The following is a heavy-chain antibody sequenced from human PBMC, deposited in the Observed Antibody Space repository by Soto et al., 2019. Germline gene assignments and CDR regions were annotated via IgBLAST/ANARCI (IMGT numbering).Heavy chain of an antibody. Sequence: SQTLSLTCAISGDSVSSTTAAWNWIRQSPSRGLEWLGRTYYRSRWYHDYAVSVRSRVTINPDTSNNQFSLQLNSVTPEVTAVYYCARDPGYFYGMDVWGQATTVTVSS. CDR1: GDSVSSTTAA. V-gene: IGHV6-1*01. CDR2: TYYRSRWYH. J-gene: IGHJ6*02. CDR3: ARDPGYFYGMDV.